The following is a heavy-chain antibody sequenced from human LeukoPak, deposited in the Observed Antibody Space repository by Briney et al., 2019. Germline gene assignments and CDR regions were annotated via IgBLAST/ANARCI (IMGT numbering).Heavy chain of an antibody. Sequence: AETLSLTCTVSGGSISSSSYYWGWIRQPPGKGLEWIGSIYYSGSTYYNPSLKSPVTISVDTSKNQFSLKLSSVTAADTAVYYCARLLRSGYDFDYWGQGTLVTVSS. D-gene: IGHD5-12*01. J-gene: IGHJ4*02. V-gene: IGHV4-39*01. CDR1: GGSISSSSYY. CDR2: IYYSGST. CDR3: ARLLRSGYDFDY.